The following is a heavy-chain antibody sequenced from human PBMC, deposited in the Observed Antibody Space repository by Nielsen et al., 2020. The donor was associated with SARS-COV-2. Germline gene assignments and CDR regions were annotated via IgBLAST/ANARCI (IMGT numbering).Heavy chain of an antibody. CDR1: GGTFSSYA. V-gene: IGHV1-69*04. D-gene: IGHD5-12*01. CDR3: ARNIEARSYNWFDP. CDR2: IIPILGIA. J-gene: IGHJ5*02. Sequence: SVKVSCKASGGTFSSYAISWVRQAPGQGPEWMGRIIPILGIANYAQKFQGRVTITADKSTSTAYMELSSLRSEDTAVYYCARNIEARSYNWFDPWGQGTLVTVSS.